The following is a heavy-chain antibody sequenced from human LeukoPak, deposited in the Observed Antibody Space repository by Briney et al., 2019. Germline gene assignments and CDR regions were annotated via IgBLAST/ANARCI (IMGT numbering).Heavy chain of an antibody. J-gene: IGHJ4*02. D-gene: IGHD2-2*01. Sequence: GGSLRLSCAASGFTLSSYEMNWVRQAPGKGLEWVSYISSSGSTIYYADSVKGRFTISRDNAKNSLYLQMNSLRAEDTAVYYCARDGYGSSTSSWYFDYWGQGTLVTVSS. CDR3: ARDGYGSSTSSWYFDY. CDR1: GFTLSSYE. V-gene: IGHV3-48*03. CDR2: ISSSGSTI.